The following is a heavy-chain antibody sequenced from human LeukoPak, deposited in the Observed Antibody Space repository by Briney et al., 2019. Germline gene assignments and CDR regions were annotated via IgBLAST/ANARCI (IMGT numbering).Heavy chain of an antibody. V-gene: IGHV3-48*03. Sequence: PGGSLRLSCAASGFTFSSYEMNWVRQAPGKGLEWVSYISSSGSTIYYADSVKGRFTISRDNAKNSLYLQMNSLRAEDTAVYYCARTITMIRGTNYYYYYMDVWGKGTTVTISS. CDR1: GFTFSSYE. J-gene: IGHJ6*03. D-gene: IGHD3-10*01. CDR3: ARTITMIRGTNYYYYYMDV. CDR2: ISSSGSTI.